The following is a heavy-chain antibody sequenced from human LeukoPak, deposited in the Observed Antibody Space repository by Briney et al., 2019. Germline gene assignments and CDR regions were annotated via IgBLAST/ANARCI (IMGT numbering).Heavy chain of an antibody. CDR3: ARNHDLEQLAYAFDI. CDR1: GYTFTAYY. V-gene: IGHV1-2*02. J-gene: IGHJ3*02. D-gene: IGHD6-6*01. Sequence: GASVKVSCKASGYTFTAYYMHWVRQAPGQGLEWMGWINPNSGGTNYAQRFQGRVTMTRDTSISTAYMQLNSLRSDDTAVYYCARNHDLEQLAYAFDIWGQGTMVTVSS. CDR2: INPNSGGT.